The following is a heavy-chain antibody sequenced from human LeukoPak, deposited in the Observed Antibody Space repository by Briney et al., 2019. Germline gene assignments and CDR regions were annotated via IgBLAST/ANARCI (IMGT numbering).Heavy chain of an antibody. D-gene: IGHD5-18*01. CDR1: GFTFSSYA. CDR3: ARGGVTNWYFDL. Sequence: GGSLRLSCAASGFTFSSYAMHWVHQAPGKGLEWVAVISYDGSNKYYADSVKGRFTISRDNSKNTLYLQMNSLRAEDTAVYYCARGGVTNWYFDLWGRGTLVTVSS. J-gene: IGHJ2*01. CDR2: ISYDGSNK. V-gene: IGHV3-30*04.